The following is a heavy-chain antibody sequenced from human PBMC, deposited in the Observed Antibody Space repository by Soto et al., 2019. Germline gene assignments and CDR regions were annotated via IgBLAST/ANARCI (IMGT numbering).Heavy chain of an antibody. CDR2: INPSVEIA. CDR3: ARDRRTNYDYYGMDV. CDR1: GDTFRRYS. J-gene: IGHJ6*02. Sequence: QVQLVQSGAEVKKPGSSVKVSCKASGDTFRRYSTTWVRQAHGQGVQCMGRINPSVEIARYAQNFQGRVTITVDKATTSAHMELTSLRSEDTAVYYCARDRRTNYDYYGMDVWGQGTTFTVSS. V-gene: IGHV1-69*08.